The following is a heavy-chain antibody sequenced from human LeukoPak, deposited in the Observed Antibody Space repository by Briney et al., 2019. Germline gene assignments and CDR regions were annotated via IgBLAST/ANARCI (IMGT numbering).Heavy chain of an antibody. D-gene: IGHD3-3*01. CDR2: IKQDGSEK. CDR3: ARTYDFWSGSYTRTLFFDY. J-gene: IGHJ4*02. V-gene: IGHV3-7*01. Sequence: GGSLRLSCATSGFTFSNYWMTWVRQAPGKGLEWVANIKQDGSEKYYVDSVKGRFSISRDNAEKSLSLQMNSLRVEDTAVYYCARTYDFWSGSYTRTLFFDYWGQGTLVTVSS. CDR1: GFTFSNYW.